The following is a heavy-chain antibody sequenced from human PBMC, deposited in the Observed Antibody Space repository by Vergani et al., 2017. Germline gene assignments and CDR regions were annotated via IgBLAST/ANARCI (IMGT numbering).Heavy chain of an antibody. J-gene: IGHJ4*02. CDR2: INRDGSEK. D-gene: IGHD1-1*01. CDR1: GFTFRQYW. CDR3: ARNEYGGDAY. Sequence: DVQLEQSGGGLIQPGGSLRLSCVVSGFTFRQYWMSWVRQAPGKGLEWVANINRDGSEKNYGDSVRGRFTISRDNAKNSVYLQMNSLRGEDTAVYYCARNEYGGDAYWGQGTLVTVSS. V-gene: IGHV3-7*01.